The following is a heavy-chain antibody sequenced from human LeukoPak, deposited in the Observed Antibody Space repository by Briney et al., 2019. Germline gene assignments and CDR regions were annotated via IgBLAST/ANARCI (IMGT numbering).Heavy chain of an antibody. Sequence: PSETLSLTCAVYGGSFSGFYWGWIRQPPGKGLEWIGEINHRGSTNYNPSLKSRVAISVDTSKNQFSLKLSSVTAADTAVYYCARVPKYFDLWGRGTLVTVSS. CDR3: ARVPKYFDL. J-gene: IGHJ2*01. CDR2: INHRGST. CDR1: GGSFSGFY. V-gene: IGHV4-34*01.